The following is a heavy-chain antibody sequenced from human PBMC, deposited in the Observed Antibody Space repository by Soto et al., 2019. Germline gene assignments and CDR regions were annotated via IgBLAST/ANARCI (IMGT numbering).Heavy chain of an antibody. Sequence: SETLSLTCTVSGDSISSSSYSWCWSRPHPGKGLEWIGYIYYSGTTYYNPSPKSRVTISVDTSKTQSSLKLCSVTAAGTAVYYCXRADSSSLYEGLVWFDPWGQGTQVTVSS. J-gene: IGHJ5*02. CDR1: GDSISSSSYS. CDR2: IYYSGTT. D-gene: IGHD6-13*01. V-gene: IGHV4-31*03. CDR3: XRADSSSLYEGLVWFDP.